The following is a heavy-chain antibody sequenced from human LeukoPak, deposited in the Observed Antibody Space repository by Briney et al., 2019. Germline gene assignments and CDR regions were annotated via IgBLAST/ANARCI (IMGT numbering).Heavy chain of an antibody. CDR2: IYSGGST. V-gene: IGHV3-66*01. D-gene: IGHD5-18*01. CDR1: GFTVSSNY. J-gene: IGHJ4*02. Sequence: GGSLRLSCAASGFTVSSNYMSWVRQAPGKGLEWVSVIYSGGSTYYADSVKGRFTISRDNSKNTLYLQMNSLRAEDTAVYYCARGRVREQLWSIHYFDYWGQGTLVTVSS. CDR3: ARGRVREQLWSIHYFDY.